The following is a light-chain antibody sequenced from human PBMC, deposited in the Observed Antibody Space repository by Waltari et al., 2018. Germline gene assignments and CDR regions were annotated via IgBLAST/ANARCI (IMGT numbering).Light chain of an antibody. Sequence: QSALTQPASVSGSPGQSITISCTGTSSDVGGYNFVSWYQQHPGQAPKLMIYEVTNRPCGIAKRISGSKSGNTASLTIAGLQAEDEADYYCGSYTTTTTVVFGTGTKVTVL. CDR3: GSYTTTTTVV. V-gene: IGLV2-14*01. J-gene: IGLJ1*01. CDR1: SSDVGGYNF. CDR2: EVT.